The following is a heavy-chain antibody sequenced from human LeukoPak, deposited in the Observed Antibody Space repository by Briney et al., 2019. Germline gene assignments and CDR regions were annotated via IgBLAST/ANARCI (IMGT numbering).Heavy chain of an antibody. Sequence: GASVKVSCKASGYTFTGYYMHWVRQAPGQGLQWMGWINPNGGDTNYAQKFQGRVFITRDTSINTAYMELSSLGSDDTAVYCCARDGRGSRSSWFDPWGQGTLVIVSS. V-gene: IGHV1-2*02. D-gene: IGHD3-10*01. CDR1: GYTFTGYY. J-gene: IGHJ5*02. CDR3: ARDGRGSRSSWFDP. CDR2: INPNGGDT.